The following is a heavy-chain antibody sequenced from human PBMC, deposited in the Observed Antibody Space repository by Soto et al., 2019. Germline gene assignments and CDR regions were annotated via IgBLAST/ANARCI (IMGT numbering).Heavy chain of an antibody. Sequence: ASVKVSCKASGYNFTNFGINWLHKAPGQGLEWVGWISPYSGNTNYAQKFRGRVTMTTDATTAYMELRSLRSDDAAVYYCAKLATYSTISPFDIWGQGTMVTVSS. CDR3: AKLATYSTISPFDI. V-gene: IGHV1-18*01. CDR2: ISPYSGNT. J-gene: IGHJ3*02. CDR1: GYNFTNFG. D-gene: IGHD1-26*01.